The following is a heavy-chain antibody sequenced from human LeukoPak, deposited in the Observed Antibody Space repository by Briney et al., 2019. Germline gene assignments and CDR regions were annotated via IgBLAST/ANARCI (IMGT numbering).Heavy chain of an antibody. J-gene: IGHJ5*02. V-gene: IGHV4-39*06. CDR1: GGSISSSSYY. D-gene: IGHD3-22*01. Sequence: PSETLSLTCTVSGGSISSSSYYWGWIRQPPGKGLEWIGSIYHSGSTYYNPSLKSRVTISVDTSKNQFPLKLSSVTAADTAVYYCARGEYYYDISAPNWFDPWGQGTLVTVSS. CDR2: IYHSGST. CDR3: ARGEYYYDISAPNWFDP.